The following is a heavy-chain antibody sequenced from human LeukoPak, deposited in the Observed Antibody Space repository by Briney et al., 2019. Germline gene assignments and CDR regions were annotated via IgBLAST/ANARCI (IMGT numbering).Heavy chain of an antibody. J-gene: IGHJ6*03. CDR1: GGSFSGYY. CDR2: INHSGST. V-gene: IGHV4-34*01. CDR3: ARFAGYSSGWYVGYYYYYMDA. Sequence: SETLSLTCAVYGGSFSGYYWSWIRQPPGKGMEWIGEINHSGSTNYNPSLKSRVTISVDTSKNQFSLKLSSVTAADTAVYYCARFAGYSSGWYVGYYYYYMDAWGKGTTVTVSS. D-gene: IGHD6-19*01.